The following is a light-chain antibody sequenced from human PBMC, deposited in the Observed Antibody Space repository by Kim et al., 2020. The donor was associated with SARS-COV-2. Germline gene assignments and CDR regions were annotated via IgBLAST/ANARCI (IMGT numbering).Light chain of an antibody. V-gene: IGLV2-14*01. CDR3: SSYTSSSTPV. CDR2: DVS. J-gene: IGLJ2*01. CDR1: SSDVGGYYY. Sequence: QSALTQPASVSGSPGQSITISCTGTSSDVGGYYYVSWYQQYPGKAPQLMIFDVSKRPSGVSNRFSGSKSGNTASLTISGLQAEDEADYYCSSYTSSSTPVFGGGTKLTVL.